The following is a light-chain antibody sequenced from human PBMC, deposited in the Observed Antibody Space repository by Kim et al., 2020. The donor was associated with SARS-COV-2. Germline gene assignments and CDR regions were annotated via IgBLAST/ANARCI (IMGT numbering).Light chain of an antibody. CDR2: GAS. V-gene: IGKV3D-20*01. CDR3: QQYGSSVWT. Sequence: EIVLTQSPATLSLSPGDRATLSCGASLTVSFNYVAWYQQKPGLAPRLLIYGASTRAAGIPDRFSGGGSGRDFTLTISRLEPEDFAVYYCQQYGSSVWTFGQGTKLEI. J-gene: IGKJ1*01. CDR1: LTVSFNY.